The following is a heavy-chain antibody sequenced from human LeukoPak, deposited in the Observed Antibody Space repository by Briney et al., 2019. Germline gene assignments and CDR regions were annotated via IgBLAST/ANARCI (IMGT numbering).Heavy chain of an antibody. J-gene: IGHJ4*02. CDR3: AREAPRTYFFDF. CDR2: IFTSGGST. CDR1: GYPFTTYY. V-gene: IGHV1-46*01. Sequence: GASVKVSCKASGYPFTTYYIHWMRQAPGQGLEWMGIIFTSGGSTRYSQKFQGRVTMTRDTSTSTVYMELSSLRSEDTAVYYCAREAPRTYFFDFWGQGTLVTVSS.